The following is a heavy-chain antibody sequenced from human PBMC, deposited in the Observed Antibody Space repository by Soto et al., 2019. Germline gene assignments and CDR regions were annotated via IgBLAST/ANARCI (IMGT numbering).Heavy chain of an antibody. D-gene: IGHD2-15*01. V-gene: IGHV4-4*07. CDR2: IYTDGTT. CDR1: GDSISDYFY. J-gene: IGHJ4*02. CDR3: AREVRGGFTGIFDQ. Sequence: SETLSLTCTVSGDSISDYFYWIWIRQPAGKGLEWIGRIYTDGTTKYNPSLKSRVTLSLDKSKNQFSLRLSSVTAADTAVYYFAREVRGGFTGIFDQWGRGSRVTVSS.